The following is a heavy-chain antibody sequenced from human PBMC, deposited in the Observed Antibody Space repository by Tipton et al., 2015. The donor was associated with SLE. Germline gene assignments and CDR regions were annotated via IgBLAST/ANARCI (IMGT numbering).Heavy chain of an antibody. CDR1: GGSFSGYY. CDR2: INHSGST. V-gene: IGHV4-34*01. CDR3: ARHHPPFDY. Sequence: TLSLTCAVYGGSFSGYYWSWIRQPPGKGLDWIGEINHSGSTNYNPSLKSRVTISVDTSKNQFSLKLSSVTAADTAVYYCARHHPPFDYWGQGTPVTVSS. J-gene: IGHJ4*02. D-gene: IGHD1-14*01.